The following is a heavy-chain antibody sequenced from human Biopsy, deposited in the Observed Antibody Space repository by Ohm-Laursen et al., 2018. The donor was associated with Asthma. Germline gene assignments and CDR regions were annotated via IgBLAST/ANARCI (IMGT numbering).Heavy chain of an antibody. J-gene: IGHJ4*02. D-gene: IGHD7-27*01. Sequence: PGTLSLTCTVSGGSMSSSSYSWGWIRQPPGKGLEWIGSISYTGNTDIPSLRSRVTLSVDTPKNNFSLKLTSVTAADTAVFYCARHWNWGSFFDYWGQGMLVTVSS. CDR3: ARHWNWGSFFDY. CDR1: GGSMSSSSYS. V-gene: IGHV4-39*01. CDR2: ISYTGNT.